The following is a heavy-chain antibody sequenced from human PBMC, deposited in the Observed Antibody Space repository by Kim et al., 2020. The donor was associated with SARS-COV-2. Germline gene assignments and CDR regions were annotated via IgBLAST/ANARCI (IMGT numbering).Heavy chain of an antibody. CDR2: ISSSSSYI. V-gene: IGHV3-21*01. CDR3: ARGPDFWSGYYSLGAWFDP. D-gene: IGHD3-3*01. Sequence: GGSLRLSCAASGFTFSSYSMNWVRQAPGKGLEWVSSISSSSSYIYYADSVKGRFTISRDNAKNSLYLQMNSLRAEDTAVYYCARGPDFWSGYYSLGAWFDPWGQGTLVTVSS. CDR1: GFTFSSYS. J-gene: IGHJ5*02.